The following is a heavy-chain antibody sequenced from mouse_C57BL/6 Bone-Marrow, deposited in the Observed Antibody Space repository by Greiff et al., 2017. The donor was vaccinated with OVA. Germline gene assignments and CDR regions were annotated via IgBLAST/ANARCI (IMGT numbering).Heavy chain of an antibody. D-gene: IGHD1-1*01. CDR2: IYPRSGNT. CDR1: GYTFTSYG. J-gene: IGHJ3*01. V-gene: IGHV1-81*01. CDR3: ARGGYYGSRAWFAY. Sequence: VKLVESGAELARPGASVKLSCKASGYTFTSYGISWVKQRTGQGLAWIGEIYPRSGNTYYNEKFKGKATLTADKSSSTAYMELRSLTSEDSAVYFCARGGYYGSRAWFAYWGQGTLVTVSA.